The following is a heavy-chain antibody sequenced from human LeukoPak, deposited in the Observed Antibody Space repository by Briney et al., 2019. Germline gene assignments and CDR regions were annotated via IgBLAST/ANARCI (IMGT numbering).Heavy chain of an antibody. CDR1: GGSISSGGYS. V-gene: IGHV4-31*03. Sequence: PSETLSLTCTVSGGSISSGGYSWSWIRQHPGKGLEWIGYIYYSGSTYYNPSLKSRVTISVDTSKNQFSLKLSSVTAADTAVYYCARDARNDGERGNWFDPWGQGTLVTVSS. CDR3: ARDARNDGERGNWFDP. CDR2: IYYSGST. D-gene: IGHD1-1*01. J-gene: IGHJ5*02.